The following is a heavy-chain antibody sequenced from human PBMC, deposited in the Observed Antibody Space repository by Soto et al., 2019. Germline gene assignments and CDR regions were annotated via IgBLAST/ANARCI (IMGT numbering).Heavy chain of an antibody. CDR3: ARSYCRDDVSSSWFDP. CDR1: GDSISIRTYY. D-gene: IGHD2-15*01. J-gene: IGHJ5*02. Sequence: TLSLTCTVSGDSISIRTYYGSWIRQPPGKGLEWIGYISYSGNTNYSPSLKSRVTISVDTSKNQFSLKLISVTTADTAVYYCARSYCRDDVSSSWFDPWGQGTLVTVSS. V-gene: IGHV4-61*01. CDR2: ISYSGNT.